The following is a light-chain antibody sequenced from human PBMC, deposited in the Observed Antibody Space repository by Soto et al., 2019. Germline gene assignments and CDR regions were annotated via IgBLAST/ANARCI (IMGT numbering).Light chain of an antibody. J-gene: IGLJ1*01. Sequence: QSALTQPASVFGSPGQSITVSCTGTSSDVGGYNYVSWYQQHPGKAPKLMIYDVSYRPSGVSNRFSGSKSGNTASLTISGLQAEDEADYYCSSYTSSSTVVFGTGTKLTVL. CDR3: SSYTSSSTVV. V-gene: IGLV2-14*01. CDR1: SSDVGGYNY. CDR2: DVS.